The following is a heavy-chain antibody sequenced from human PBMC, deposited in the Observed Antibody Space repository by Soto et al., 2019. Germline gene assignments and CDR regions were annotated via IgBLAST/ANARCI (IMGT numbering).Heavy chain of an antibody. CDR1: GFTFSSYA. V-gene: IGHV3-30-3*01. J-gene: IGHJ1*01. Sequence: PGGSLRLSCAASGFTFSSYAMHWDRQAPGKGLEWVAVISYDGSNKYYADSVKGRFTISRDNSKNTLYLQMNSLRAEDTAVYYCARTPRIAVAGNEYFQHWGQGTLVTVSS. D-gene: IGHD6-19*01. CDR3: ARTPRIAVAGNEYFQH. CDR2: ISYDGSNK.